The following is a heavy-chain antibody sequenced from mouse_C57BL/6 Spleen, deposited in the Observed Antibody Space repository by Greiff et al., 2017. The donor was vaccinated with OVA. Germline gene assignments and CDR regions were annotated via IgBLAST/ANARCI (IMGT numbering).Heavy chain of an antibody. V-gene: IGHV5-6*01. Sequence: EVKLVESGGDLVKPGGSLKLSCAASGFTFSSYGMSWVRQTPDKRLEWVATISSGGSYTYYPDSVKGRFTISRDNAKNTLYLQMSMLTSEDTAMYYCARHKGVAMDYWGQGTSVTVSS. CDR3: ARHKGVAMDY. J-gene: IGHJ4*01. CDR2: ISSGGSYT. CDR1: GFTFSSYG.